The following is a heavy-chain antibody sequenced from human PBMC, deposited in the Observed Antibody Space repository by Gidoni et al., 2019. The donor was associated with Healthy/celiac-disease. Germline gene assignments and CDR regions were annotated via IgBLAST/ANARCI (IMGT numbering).Heavy chain of an antibody. CDR3: ASGRIVVVPAASNWFDP. CDR2: IYHSGST. J-gene: IGHJ5*02. CDR1: GGSFSRSNW. Sequence: QVQLQESGPGLVKPSGTLSLTCAVSGGSFSRSNWWSWVRQPPGKGLEWIGEIYHSGSTNYNPSLKSRVTISVDKSKNQFSLKLSSVTAADTAVYYCASGRIVVVPAASNWFDPWGQGTLVTVSS. D-gene: IGHD2-2*01. V-gene: IGHV4-4*02.